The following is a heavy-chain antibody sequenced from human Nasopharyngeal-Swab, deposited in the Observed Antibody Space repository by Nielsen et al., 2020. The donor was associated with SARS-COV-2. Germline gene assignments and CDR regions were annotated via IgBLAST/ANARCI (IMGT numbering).Heavy chain of an antibody. CDR1: GFTFSSYG. V-gene: IGHV3-33*01. D-gene: IGHD1-26*01. J-gene: IGHJ3*02. Sequence: GGSLRLSCAASGFTFSSYGMHWVRQAPGKGLAWVAVIWYDGSNKYYADSVKGRFTISRDNSKNTLYLQMNSLRAEDTAVYYCARDMVLLPYSGSYPDAFDIWGQGTMVTVSS. CDR2: IWYDGSNK. CDR3: ARDMVLLPYSGSYPDAFDI.